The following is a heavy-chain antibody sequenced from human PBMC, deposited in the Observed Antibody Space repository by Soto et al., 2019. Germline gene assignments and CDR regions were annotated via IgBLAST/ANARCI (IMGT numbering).Heavy chain of an antibody. CDR1: GGSISSGGYY. CDR3: ARGAVDHGFWSGYPRFDP. CDR2: IYYSGST. J-gene: IGHJ5*02. Sequence: SETLSLTCTVSGGSISSGGYYWSWIRQHPGKGLEWIGYIYYSGSTYYNPSLKSRVTISVDTSKNQFSLKLSSVTAADTAVYYCARGAVDHGFWSGYPRFDPWGQGTLVTVSS. D-gene: IGHD3-3*01. V-gene: IGHV4-31*03.